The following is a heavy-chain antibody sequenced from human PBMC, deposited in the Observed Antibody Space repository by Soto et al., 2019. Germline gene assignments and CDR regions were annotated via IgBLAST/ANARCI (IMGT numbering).Heavy chain of an antibody. J-gene: IGHJ4*02. CDR3: NPRPSYRRGGSCYSGFDY. V-gene: IGHV2-5*02. CDR1: GFSLSTSGVG. CDR2: IYWDDDK. D-gene: IGHD2-15*01. Sequence: QITLKESGPTLVKPTQTLTLTCTFSGFSLSTSGVGVGWIRQPPGQALEWLALIYWDDDKRYSPSLKSRLTISQDTDQTHVVRTMTNLDPVDTATYYCNPRPSYRRGGSCYSGFDYWGQRPLVTVSS.